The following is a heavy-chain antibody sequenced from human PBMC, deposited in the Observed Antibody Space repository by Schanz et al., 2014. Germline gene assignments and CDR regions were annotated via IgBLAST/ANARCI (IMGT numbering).Heavy chain of an antibody. CDR3: AKIGYGGLLNYYIDH. D-gene: IGHD3-16*01. J-gene: IGHJ4*02. CDR2: ISSDETVT. CDR1: GFSFSRYG. Sequence: VQLVESGGGVVQPGTSLRLSCTISGFSFSRYGMHWVRQAPGKGLEWVAVISSDETVTYYVDSVKGRFTISRDNSKNTLYLQMSRLNTEDTAVYYCAKIGYGGLLNYYIDHWGQGTLVTVSS. V-gene: IGHV3-30*18.